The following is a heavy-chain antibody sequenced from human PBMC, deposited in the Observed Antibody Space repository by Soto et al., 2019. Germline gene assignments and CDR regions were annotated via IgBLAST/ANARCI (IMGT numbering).Heavy chain of an antibody. V-gene: IGHV3-23*01. J-gene: IGHJ4*02. Sequence: GGSLRLSCAASGFTFSSYAMSWVRQAPGKGLEWVSAISGSGGSIYYADSVRGRFTISRDNSKNTLYLQMNSLRAEDTAVYYCAKGRIAVGGGVVDYWGQGTLVTVSS. CDR3: AKGRIAVGGGVVDY. CDR2: ISGSGGSI. D-gene: IGHD6-19*01. CDR1: GFTFSSYA.